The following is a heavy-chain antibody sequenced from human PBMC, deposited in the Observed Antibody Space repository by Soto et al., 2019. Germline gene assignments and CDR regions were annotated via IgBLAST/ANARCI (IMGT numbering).Heavy chain of an antibody. J-gene: IGHJ4*02. CDR2: INHSGST. D-gene: IGHD1-26*01. CDR3: AADSGSYPAGFVY. Sequence: PPETLSLTCAVYGGSFSGYYWIWIRQPPGKGLEWIGEINHSGSTNYNPSLKSRVTISVDTSKNQFSLKLSSVTAADTAVYYSAADSGSYPAGFVYWGQGTLDTVSS. V-gene: IGHV4-34*01. CDR1: GGSFSGYY.